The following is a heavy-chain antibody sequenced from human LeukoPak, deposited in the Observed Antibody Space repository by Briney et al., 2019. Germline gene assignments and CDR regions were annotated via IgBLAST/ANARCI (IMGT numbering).Heavy chain of an antibody. CDR2: MNPNSGNT. CDR3: ARDLYCSGGSCYRGAYDY. CDR1: GYTFASSD. Sequence: ASVKVSRKASGYTFASSDFNWVRLPTAQGLEWVGWMNPNSGNTGYAQKFQGRVTITADKSTSTAYMELSSLRSEDTAVYYCARDLYCSGGSCYRGAYDYWGQGTLVTVSS. J-gene: IGHJ4*02. V-gene: IGHV1-8*03. D-gene: IGHD2-15*01.